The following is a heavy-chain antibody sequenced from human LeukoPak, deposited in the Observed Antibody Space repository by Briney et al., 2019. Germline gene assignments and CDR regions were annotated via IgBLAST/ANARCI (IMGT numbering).Heavy chain of an antibody. CDR1: GYTFASYG. Sequence: ASVKVSCKASGYTFASYGISWVRQAPGQGLEWMGWISAYNGYTNYAQKFQGRVTMTTDTSTSTVYMELRSLRSDDTAVYYCARAVSLYYYGSGSPYNWFDPWGQGTLVTVSS. D-gene: IGHD3-10*01. CDR3: ARAVSLYYYGSGSPYNWFDP. CDR2: ISAYNGYT. V-gene: IGHV1-18*01. J-gene: IGHJ5*02.